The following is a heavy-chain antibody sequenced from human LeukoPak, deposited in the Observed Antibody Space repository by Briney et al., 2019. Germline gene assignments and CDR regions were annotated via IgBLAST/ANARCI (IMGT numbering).Heavy chain of an antibody. Sequence: GESLKISCKGSGYSFTSYWIGWVRPMPGKGLEWMGIIDPGDSDTRYSPSFQGQVTISADKSISTAYLQWSSLKASDTAMYYCASCRDGYNYGDAFDIWGQGTMVTVSS. D-gene: IGHD5-24*01. J-gene: IGHJ3*02. CDR1: GYSFTSYW. CDR2: IDPGDSDT. V-gene: IGHV5-51*01. CDR3: ASCRDGYNYGDAFDI.